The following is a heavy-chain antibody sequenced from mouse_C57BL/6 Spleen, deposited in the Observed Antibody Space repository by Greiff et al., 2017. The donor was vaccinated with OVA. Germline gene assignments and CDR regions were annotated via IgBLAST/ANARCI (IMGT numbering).Heavy chain of an antibody. V-gene: IGHV1-59*01. CDR2: IDPSDSYT. D-gene: IGHD2-3*01. CDR3: ARSGDGYSDY. Sequence: QVQLQQPGAELVRPGTSVKLSCKASGYTFTSYWMPWVKQRPGQGLEWIGVIDPSDSYTNYNQKFKGKATLTVDTSSSTAYMQLSSLTSEDSAVYYCARSGDGYSDYWGQGTTLTVSS. CDR1: GYTFTSYW. J-gene: IGHJ2*01.